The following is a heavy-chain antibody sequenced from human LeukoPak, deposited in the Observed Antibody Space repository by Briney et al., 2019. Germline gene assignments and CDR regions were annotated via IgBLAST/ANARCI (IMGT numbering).Heavy chain of an antibody. D-gene: IGHD3-22*01. CDR2: IIPILGIA. V-gene: IGHV1-69*04. J-gene: IGHJ5*02. CDR3: ARDRGYDSSGYNRRKYNWFDP. Sequence: GASVKVSCKASGGTFSSYTISWVRQAPGQGLEWMGRIIPILGIANYAQKFQGRVTITADKSTSTAYMELSSLRSEDTAVYYCARDRGYDSSGYNRRKYNWFDPWGQGTLVTVSS. CDR1: GGTFSSYT.